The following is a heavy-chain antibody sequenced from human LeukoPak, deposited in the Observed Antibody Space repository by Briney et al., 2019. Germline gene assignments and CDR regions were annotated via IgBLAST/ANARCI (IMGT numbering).Heavy chain of an antibody. V-gene: IGHV1-46*01. CDR3: AREHGEMATTEDYFDY. CDR2: INPSGGST. CDR1: GYTFTSSY. D-gene: IGHD5-24*01. Sequence: ASVKVSCKASGYTFTSSYLHWVRQAPGQGLEWMGVINPSGGSTSNAQKFQGRVTMTRDTSTSTVYMELSSLRSEDTAVYYFAREHGEMATTEDYFDYWGQGTLVTVSS. J-gene: IGHJ4*02.